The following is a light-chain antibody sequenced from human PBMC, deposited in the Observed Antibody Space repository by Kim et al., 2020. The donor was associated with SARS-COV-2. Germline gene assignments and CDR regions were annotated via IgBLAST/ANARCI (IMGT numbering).Light chain of an antibody. J-gene: IGKJ2*01. CDR1: QSISYN. V-gene: IGKV3-15*01. CDR2: GAS. CDR3: QQYSSWPPYT. Sequence: VTPWERAALSCRASQSISYNLAWYQQKPGQPPRLPIYGASTRATAIPARFSGSGSGTEFTLTISSLQSEDFATYYCQQYSSWPPYTFGQGTKLEI.